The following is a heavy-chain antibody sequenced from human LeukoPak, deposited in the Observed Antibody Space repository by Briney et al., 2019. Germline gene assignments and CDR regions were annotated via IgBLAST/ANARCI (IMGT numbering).Heavy chain of an antibody. J-gene: IGHJ6*03. D-gene: IGHD3-10*01. V-gene: IGHV1-69*13. CDR1: GGTFSSYA. CDR3: ARARQYYYGSGTGYYYYMDV. CDR2: IIPIFGTA. Sequence: ASVKVSRKASGGTFSSYAISWVRQAPGQGLEWMGGIIPIFGTANYAQEFQGRVTITADESTSTAYMELSSLRSEDTAVYYCARARQYYYGSGTGYYYYMDVWGKGTTVTISS.